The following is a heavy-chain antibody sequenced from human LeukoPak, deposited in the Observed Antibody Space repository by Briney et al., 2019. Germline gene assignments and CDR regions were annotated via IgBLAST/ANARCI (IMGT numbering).Heavy chain of an antibody. V-gene: IGHV1-69*13. Sequence: GASVKVSCEASGGTFSSYAISWVRQAPGQGLEWMGGIIPIFGTANYAQKFQGRVTITADESTSTAYMELSSLRSEDTAVYYCARAIAVAGTYYFDYWGQGTLVTVSS. CDR2: IIPIFGTA. CDR1: GGTFSSYA. J-gene: IGHJ4*02. D-gene: IGHD6-19*01. CDR3: ARAIAVAGTYYFDY.